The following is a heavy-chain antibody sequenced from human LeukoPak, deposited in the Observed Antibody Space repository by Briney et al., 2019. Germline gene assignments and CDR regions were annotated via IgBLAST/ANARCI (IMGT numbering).Heavy chain of an antibody. CDR1: GGSISSYY. Sequence: SETLSLTCTVSGGSISSYYWGWIRQPPGKGLEWIGSIYYSGSTYYNPSLKSRVTISVDTSKNQFSLKLSSVTAADTAVYYCARIPLPTRSGGSCCFDYWGQGTLVTVSS. CDR3: ARIPLPTRSGGSCCFDY. J-gene: IGHJ4*02. D-gene: IGHD2-15*01. CDR2: IYYSGST. V-gene: IGHV4-39*07.